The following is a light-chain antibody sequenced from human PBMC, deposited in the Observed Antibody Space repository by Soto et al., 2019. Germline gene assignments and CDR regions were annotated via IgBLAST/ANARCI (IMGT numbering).Light chain of an antibody. J-gene: IGKJ1*01. CDR1: DNIVHW. CDR3: QHYNSFLRT. CDR2: KAA. V-gene: IGKV1-5*03. Sequence: DIPMAQSPSTLSASVGDRVAITCRASDNIVHWVAWYQQKPGKAPKLLIYKAANLADEVPSRFAGSGSGTDFTLTITRLQPDDFATYYCQHYNSFLRTFGQGTKVEV.